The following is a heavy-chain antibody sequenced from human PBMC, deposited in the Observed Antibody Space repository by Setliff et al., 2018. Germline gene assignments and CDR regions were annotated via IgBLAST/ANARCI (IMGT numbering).Heavy chain of an antibody. Sequence: ASVKVSCKASGYSFSTYDINWVRQAAGQGLEWMGWMNPNTGYTGYARNFQGRVTMTRNTSISTAYMELSGLRSDDTAVYYCAREAKRNVVVVVAATPVYWGQGTLVTVSS. V-gene: IGHV1-8*02. D-gene: IGHD2-15*01. J-gene: IGHJ4*02. CDR1: GYSFSTYD. CDR3: AREAKRNVVVVVAATPVY. CDR2: MNPNTGYT.